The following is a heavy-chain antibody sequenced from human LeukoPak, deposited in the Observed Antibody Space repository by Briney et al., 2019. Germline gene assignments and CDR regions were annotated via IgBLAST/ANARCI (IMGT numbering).Heavy chain of an antibody. CDR1: GFTFSSYG. D-gene: IGHD2-21*02. CDR3: AKDLDSRVVTAFDY. Sequence: GGSLRPSCAASGFTFSSYGMHWVRQAPGKGLEWVAFIRYDGSNKYYADSVKGRFTISRDNSKNALYLQMNSLRAEDTAVYYCAKDLDSRVVTAFDYWGQGTLVTVSS. J-gene: IGHJ4*02. V-gene: IGHV3-30*02. CDR2: IRYDGSNK.